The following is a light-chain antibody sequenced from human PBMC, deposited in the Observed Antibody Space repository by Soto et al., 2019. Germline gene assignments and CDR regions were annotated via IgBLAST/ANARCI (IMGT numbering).Light chain of an antibody. CDR1: QSVSSN. CDR2: GAS. Sequence: EIVMPQSPAPLSVSPGERAPLSCRASQSVSSNLAWYQQKPGQAPRLLIYGASTRATAIPARVSGSGSGTEFTLTISSLQSEDFAVYYCQQYNNWPRTFGQGTKVDIK. J-gene: IGKJ1*01. CDR3: QQYNNWPRT. V-gene: IGKV3-15*01.